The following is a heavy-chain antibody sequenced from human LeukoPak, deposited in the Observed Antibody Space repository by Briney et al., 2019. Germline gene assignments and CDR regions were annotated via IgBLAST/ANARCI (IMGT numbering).Heavy chain of an antibody. CDR3: ARDHLDFDY. V-gene: IGHV3-21*01. CDR2: ISSSSSYI. Sequence: GGSLRLSCAASGFTFSNYNMNWVRQAPGTGLEWVSSISSSSSYIYYGDSVKGRFTISRDNAKNSLYLQMNSLRAEDTAVYYCARDHLDFDYWGQGTLVTVSS. J-gene: IGHJ4*02. CDR1: GFTFSNYN.